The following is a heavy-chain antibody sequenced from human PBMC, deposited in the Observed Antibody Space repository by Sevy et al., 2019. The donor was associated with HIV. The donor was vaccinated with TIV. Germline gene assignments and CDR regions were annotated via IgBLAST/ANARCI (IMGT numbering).Heavy chain of an antibody. CDR1: GGTFSSYA. V-gene: IGHV1-69*13. CDR2: ITPIFGTA. CDR3: ASEYSSSSPTYYYGMDV. Sequence: ASVKVSCKASGGTFSSYAISWVRQAPGQGLEWMGGITPIFGTANYAQKFQGRVTITADESTGTAYMELSSLRSEDTAVYYCASEYSSSSPTYYYGMDVWGQGTTVTVSS. J-gene: IGHJ6*02. D-gene: IGHD6-6*01.